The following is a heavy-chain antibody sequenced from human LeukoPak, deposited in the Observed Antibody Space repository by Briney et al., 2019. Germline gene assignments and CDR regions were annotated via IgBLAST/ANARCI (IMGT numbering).Heavy chain of an antibody. Sequence: GESLKISCKGSGYSFTSYWIGWVRQMPGKGLERMGIIYPGDSDTTYSPSFQGQVTISADKSISTAYLQWISLKASDTAMFYCARQTVTTNPYDYWGQGTLVTVSS. CDR3: ARQTVTTNPYDY. D-gene: IGHD4-17*01. J-gene: IGHJ4*02. CDR1: GYSFTSYW. CDR2: IYPGDSDT. V-gene: IGHV5-51*01.